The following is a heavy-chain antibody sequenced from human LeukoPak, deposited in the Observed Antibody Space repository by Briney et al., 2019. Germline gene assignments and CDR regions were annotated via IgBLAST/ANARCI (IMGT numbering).Heavy chain of an antibody. Sequence: ASVKVSCKDSGYTFTGYYMHCVRQAPGQGLECMGWISPYNGNTNYAQKFQDRVTMTTDTSTNTAYRELRSLKSDDTAVYYCAKVGSGSYGDYWGQGTLVTVSS. CDR3: AKVGSGSYGDY. J-gene: IGHJ4*02. CDR1: GYTFTGYY. D-gene: IGHD1-26*01. CDR2: ISPYNGNT. V-gene: IGHV1-18*04.